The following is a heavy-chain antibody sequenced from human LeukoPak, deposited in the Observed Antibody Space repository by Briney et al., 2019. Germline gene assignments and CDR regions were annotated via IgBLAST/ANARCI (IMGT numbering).Heavy chain of an antibody. V-gene: IGHV4-31*03. D-gene: IGHD2-2*01. CDR2: IYYSEST. J-gene: IGHJ3*02. CDR3: ARENRREELLFPDAFDI. CDR1: GCSFSSGCFY. Sequence: SESLCLTCTVSGCSFSSGCFYWIWLRPHPGKDLECIRYIYYSESTHYNPCLNSRVPISVDTSKNQFSLMLSSVTAADTAVYYCARENRREELLFPDAFDIWGQGTMVTVSS.